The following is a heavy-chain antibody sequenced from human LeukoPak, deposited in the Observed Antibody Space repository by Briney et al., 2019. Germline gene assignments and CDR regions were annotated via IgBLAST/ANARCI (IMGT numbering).Heavy chain of an antibody. CDR2: IRSTSET. CDR3: ARDAGNSGYGCDL. D-gene: IGHD5-12*01. Sequence: GGSLRLSCAASGFIFSQYSMNWVRQAPGKGLEWVSHIRSTSETFYADSVKGRFTISRDNARNSLYLQMNNLRGEDTAIYYCARDAGNSGYGCDLWGQGTLVTVSS. CDR1: GFIFSQYS. J-gene: IGHJ5*02. V-gene: IGHV3-48*01.